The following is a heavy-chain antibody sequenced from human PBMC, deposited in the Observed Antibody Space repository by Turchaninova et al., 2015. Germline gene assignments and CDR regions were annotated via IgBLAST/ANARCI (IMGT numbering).Heavy chain of an antibody. V-gene: IGHV1-69*06. CDR2: IIPGFGTP. Sequence: QVQLVQSGAEVKKPGSSVKVSCKASGGTFSSSAISWVRQAPGQGLEWMGGIIPGFGTPDYAQNFQGRVTITADRSTRTAYLELSSLRFEDTAVYYCAKDADGELNWGQGTLVTVSS. J-gene: IGHJ4*02. CDR1: GGTFSSSA. D-gene: IGHD4-17*01. CDR3: AKDADGELN.